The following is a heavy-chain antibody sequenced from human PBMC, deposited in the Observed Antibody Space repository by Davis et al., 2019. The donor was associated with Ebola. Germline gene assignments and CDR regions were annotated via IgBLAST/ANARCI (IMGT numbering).Heavy chain of an antibody. CDR1: GGTFSSYA. CDR2: IIPIFGTA. CDR3: ARDAPLGYCSSTSCYLSY. D-gene: IGHD2-2*01. Sequence: SVKVSCKASGGTFSSYAISWVRQAPGQGLEWMGGIIPIFGTANNAQKFQGRVTITADESTSTAYMELSSLRSEDTAVYYCARDAPLGYCSSTSCYLSYWGQGTLVTVYS. V-gene: IGHV1-69*13. J-gene: IGHJ4*02.